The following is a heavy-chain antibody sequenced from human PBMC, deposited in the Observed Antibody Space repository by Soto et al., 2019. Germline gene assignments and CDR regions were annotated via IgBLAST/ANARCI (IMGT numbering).Heavy chain of an antibody. J-gene: IGHJ5*02. CDR2: IYYSGTS. CDR3: ARLHCDSPNCVPLDP. Sequence: QLQLQESGPGLVKPSETLSLTCTVSGGSISDDTYYWGWIRQPPGKGLEWIGCIYYSGTSSYNPSLKSRVTMSVDTSEKQLSLRLSSVTAADTAVYYCARLHCDSPNCVPLDPWGQGTLVIVSS. D-gene: IGHD2-2*01. V-gene: IGHV4-39*01. CDR1: GGSISDDTYY.